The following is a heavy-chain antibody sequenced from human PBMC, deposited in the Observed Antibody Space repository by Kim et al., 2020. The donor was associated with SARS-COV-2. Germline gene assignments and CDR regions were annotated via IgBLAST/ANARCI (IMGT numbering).Heavy chain of an antibody. Sequence: GGSLRLSCAASGFTFSSYWMHWVRQAPGKGLVWVSRINSDGSSTSYADSVKGRFTNSSDNAKNTLYLQMNGLRVEDTAVYYCARGYSGSYRIDYWGQGTLATVSS. V-gene: IGHV3-74*01. CDR2: INSDGSST. CDR3: ARGYSGSYRIDY. D-gene: IGHD1-26*01. J-gene: IGHJ4*02. CDR1: GFTFSSYW.